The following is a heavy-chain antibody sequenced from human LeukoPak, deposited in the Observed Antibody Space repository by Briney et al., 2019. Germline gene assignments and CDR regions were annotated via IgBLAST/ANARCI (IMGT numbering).Heavy chain of an antibody. V-gene: IGHV3-23*01. J-gene: IGHJ1*01. CDR2: ITTGGRP. Sequence: PGGSLRLSCAASGFTFSSYAMSWVRQAPGKGLEWVSGITTGGRPYYADSVKGRFTISRDSSKSTVYLQMNGLRAEDTAVYCCVKNGARAVDYFQHWGQGTLVTVSS. D-gene: IGHD6-19*01. CDR3: VKNGARAVDYFQH. CDR1: GFTFSSYA.